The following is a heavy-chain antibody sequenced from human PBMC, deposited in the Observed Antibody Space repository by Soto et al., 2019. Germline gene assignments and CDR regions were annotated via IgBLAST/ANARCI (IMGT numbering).Heavy chain of an antibody. J-gene: IGHJ6*03. CDR1: GSTFSGYW. D-gene: IGHD1-20*01. V-gene: IGHV3-7*01. Sequence: GGSLRLSCAAAGSTFSGYWMSWVRQAPGKGLEWVANIKQDGNEKYYVDSVKGRFTISRDNAKNSLYLQMNSLRVEDTAVYYCARDGRRYHQGIDYYYMDVWGKXSTVTVSS. CDR2: IKQDGNEK. CDR3: ARDGRRYHQGIDYYYMDV.